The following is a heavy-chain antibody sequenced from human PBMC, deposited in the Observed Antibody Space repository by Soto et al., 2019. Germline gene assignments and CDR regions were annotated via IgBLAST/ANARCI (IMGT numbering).Heavy chain of an antibody. CDR3: AREVGATNYYYDYGMDV. CDR1: GCTFSSYA. J-gene: IGHJ6*02. Sequence: SGKVSCKASGCTFSSYAISWVRQAPGQGLEWMGGIIPIFGTANYAQKFQGRVTITADESTSTAYMELSSLRSEETAVYYCAREVGATNYYYDYGMDVWGHGTTFTVSS. CDR2: IIPIFGTA. D-gene: IGHD1-26*01. V-gene: IGHV1-69*13.